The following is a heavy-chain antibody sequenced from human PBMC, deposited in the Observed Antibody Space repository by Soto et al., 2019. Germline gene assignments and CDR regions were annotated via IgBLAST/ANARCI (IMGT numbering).Heavy chain of an antibody. Sequence: QLQLQESGPGLVKPSETLSLTCTVSGGSISSSSYYWGWIRQPPGKGLEWIGSIYYSGSTYYNPSLKSRVTISVDTSKNQFSLKLSSVTAADTAVYYCARHRPGLGYYMDVWGKGTTVTVSS. CDR2: IYYSGST. CDR3: ARHRPGLGYYMDV. CDR1: GGSISSSSYY. D-gene: IGHD3-22*01. V-gene: IGHV4-39*01. J-gene: IGHJ6*03.